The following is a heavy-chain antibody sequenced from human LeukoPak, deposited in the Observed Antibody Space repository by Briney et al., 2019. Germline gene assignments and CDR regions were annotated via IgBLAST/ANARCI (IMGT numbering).Heavy chain of an antibody. V-gene: IGHV3-53*01. CDR3: ARGSGGWSCAFDI. D-gene: IGHD4-23*01. J-gene: IGHJ3*02. CDR2: IYSGGST. CDR1: GFTFSSYE. Sequence: GGSLRLSCAASGFTFSSYEMNWVHQAPGKGLEWVSVIYSGGSTYYADSVKGRFTISRDNSKNTLYLQMNSLRAEDTAVYYCARGSGGWSCAFDIWGQGTMVTVSS.